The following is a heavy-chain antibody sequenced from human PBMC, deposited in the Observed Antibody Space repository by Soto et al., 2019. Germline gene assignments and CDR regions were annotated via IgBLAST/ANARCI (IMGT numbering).Heavy chain of an antibody. Sequence: GGSLRLSCAASGFTFSSYGMHWFRQAPGKGLEWVAVISYDGSNKYYADSVKGRFTISRDNSKNTLSLQMNSLRGEDTAAYYCAKGNQYSSSLGYKYYYYMDVWGKGTTVTVSS. CDR3: AKGNQYSSSLGYKYYYYMDV. CDR1: GFTFSSYG. D-gene: IGHD6-6*01. CDR2: ISYDGSNK. J-gene: IGHJ6*03. V-gene: IGHV3-30*18.